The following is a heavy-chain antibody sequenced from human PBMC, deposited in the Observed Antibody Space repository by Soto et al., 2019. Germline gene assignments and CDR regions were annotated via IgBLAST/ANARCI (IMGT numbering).Heavy chain of an antibody. CDR1: GKSIRSAGYY. J-gene: IGHJ3*01. CDR3: ATSPPGDNDAFDV. Sequence: QVQLQETGPGLVKPSQTLSLTCGVSGKSIRSAGYYWTWIRQRPGKGLEWIGHISYFGDTHYSPSLTSRVTISLDPSKKQFSLGLTSVKAADTAVYYCATSPPGDNDAFDVWCQGTLVAVSS. V-gene: IGHV4-31*11. CDR2: ISYFGDT. D-gene: IGHD4-17*01.